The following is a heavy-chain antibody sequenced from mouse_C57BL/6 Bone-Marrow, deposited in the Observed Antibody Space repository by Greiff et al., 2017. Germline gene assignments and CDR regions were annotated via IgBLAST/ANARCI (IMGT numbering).Heavy chain of an antibody. CDR1: GYTFTSYW. CDR3: AKTGKGYYFDY. D-gene: IGHD4-1*01. V-gene: IGHV1-61*01. CDR2: IYPSDSET. J-gene: IGHJ2*01. Sequence: QVQLQQSGAELARPGASVKLSCKASGYTFTSYWMDWVKQRPGQGLEWIGNIYPSDSETHYNQKFKDKATLTVDKSSSTAYMQLSSLTSEDSAVYYCAKTGKGYYFDYWGQGTTLTVSS.